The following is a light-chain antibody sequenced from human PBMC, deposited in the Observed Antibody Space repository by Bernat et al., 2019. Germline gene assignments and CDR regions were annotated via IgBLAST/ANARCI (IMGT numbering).Light chain of an antibody. Sequence: NFMLTQPHSVSESPGKTVTISCTRSSGSIASNYVQWYQQRPGSSPTTVIYEDNQRPSGVPVRFSGSIDRSSNSASLTISGLKTEDEADYYCQSYDSNNWVFGGGTKLTVL. CDR1: SGSIASNY. J-gene: IGLJ3*02. CDR3: QSYDSNNWV. V-gene: IGLV6-57*01. CDR2: EDN.